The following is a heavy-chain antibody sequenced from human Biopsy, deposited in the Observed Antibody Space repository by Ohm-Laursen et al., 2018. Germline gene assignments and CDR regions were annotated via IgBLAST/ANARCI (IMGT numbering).Heavy chain of an antibody. V-gene: IGHV2-5*02. CDR1: GFSLNTGGVG. CDR3: AHSAGSDGFNVDFDY. Sequence: TQTLTLTCTFSGFSLNTGGVGVGWIRQPPGKALQWLALVYWDDDKRYSPTLKNRLTITKDTSQNQVVLTMTNMEPVDTCTYYCAHSAGSDGFNVDFDYWGQGTLVTVPS. D-gene: IGHD5-24*01. J-gene: IGHJ4*02. CDR2: VYWDDDK.